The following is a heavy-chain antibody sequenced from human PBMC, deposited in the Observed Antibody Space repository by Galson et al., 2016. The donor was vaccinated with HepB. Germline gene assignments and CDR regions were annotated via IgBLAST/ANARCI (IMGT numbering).Heavy chain of an antibody. D-gene: IGHD5-18*01. Sequence: TLSLTCTVSGGSIGSDDYHWSWIRQPAGEGLEWLGRVFTSGSTNYSPSLKSRATISADTSKNQFSLKLRSVTAADTAVYFCARGEYTYGYFDSWGQGTLVTVSS. V-gene: IGHV4-61*02. J-gene: IGHJ4*02. CDR1: GGSIGSDDYH. CDR2: VFTSGST. CDR3: ARGEYTYGYFDS.